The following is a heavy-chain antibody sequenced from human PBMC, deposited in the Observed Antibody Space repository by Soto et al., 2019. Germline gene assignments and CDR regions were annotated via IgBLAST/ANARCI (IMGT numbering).Heavy chain of an antibody. CDR1: GFTFNTHG. CDR3: ARIDDSGDYVTDY. V-gene: IGHV3-33*01. J-gene: IGHJ4*02. CDR2: IWYDGSQR. D-gene: IGHD4-17*01. Sequence: HPGGSLRLSCAASGFTFNTHGMHWVRQAPGKGLEWVAVIWYDGSQRYYADFVRGRFTISRDNSQNTLYLQMTSLRAEDTAVYYCARIDDSGDYVTDYWGQGALVTVSS.